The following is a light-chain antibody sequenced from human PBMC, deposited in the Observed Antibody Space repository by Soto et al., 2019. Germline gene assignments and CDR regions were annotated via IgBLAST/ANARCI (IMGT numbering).Light chain of an antibody. CDR3: QQSSTTPIT. CDR1: QSISSY. J-gene: IGKJ5*01. V-gene: IGKV1-39*01. CDR2: AAS. Sequence: DIQMTQSPSSLSASVGDRVTITCRASQSISSYLNWYHQKPGKAPTLLIYAASSLQSGVPSRFSGSGSATDFTLTIGSLEPEDFGAYYCQQSSTTPITFGQGTRLEIK.